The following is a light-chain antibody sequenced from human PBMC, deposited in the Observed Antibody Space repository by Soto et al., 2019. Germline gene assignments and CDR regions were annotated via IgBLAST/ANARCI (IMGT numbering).Light chain of an antibody. CDR3: QQYNSYWT. CDR2: DAA. V-gene: IGKV1-5*01. Sequence: DIPMTKSPSTLSASVGDRVTITCRATQSISSWLAWYQQKPGKAPMLLIYDAASLESGVPSTFSGSGSGTEFNLTISSLQPDDFATYSGQQYNSYWTFGQGKKVEIK. CDR1: QSISSW. J-gene: IGKJ1*01.